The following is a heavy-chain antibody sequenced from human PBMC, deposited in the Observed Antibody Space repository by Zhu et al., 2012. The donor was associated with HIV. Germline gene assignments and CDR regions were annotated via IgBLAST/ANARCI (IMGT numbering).Heavy chain of an antibody. J-gene: IGHJ4*01. D-gene: IGHD2-21*01. CDR1: GSSINTANY. CDR2: IYRSGAT. V-gene: IGHV4-38-2*01. CDR3: ARTGDDNHHASFDX. Sequence: QVQVQGSGPGLVKPSETLSLTCDVSGSSINTANYWGWIRQPPGKGLEWIANIYRSGATYYNPSLRSRATISMDRSRNLFFLTLNSVTAADTAIYFCARTGDDNHHASFDXWDQGHWSPSPQ.